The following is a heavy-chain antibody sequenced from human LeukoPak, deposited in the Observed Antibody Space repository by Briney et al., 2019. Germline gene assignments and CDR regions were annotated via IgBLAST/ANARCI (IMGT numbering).Heavy chain of an antibody. CDR2: ISSSSSCI. D-gene: IGHD3-22*01. Sequence: GGSLRLSCAASGFTFSSYSMNWVRQAPGKGLEWVSSISSSSSCIYYADSVKGRFTISRDNAKNSLYLQMNSLRAEDTAVYYCARGPLYYDSNRKAFIYVLDWGQGTLVTVSS. CDR1: GFTFSSYS. V-gene: IGHV3-21*01. J-gene: IGHJ4*02. CDR3: ARGPLYYDSNRKAFIYVLD.